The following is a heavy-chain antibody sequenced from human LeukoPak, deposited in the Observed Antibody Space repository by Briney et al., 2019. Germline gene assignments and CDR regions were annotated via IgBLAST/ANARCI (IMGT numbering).Heavy chain of an antibody. J-gene: IGHJ5*02. Sequence: ASVKVSCKGSGYTFTDFYVQWVRQAPGQGLEWMGWINPNSGDTMYAQKFQGRVTMTRDTSISSAYMELSSLRSEDTAVYYCARDLGITGMTSKGWFDPWGQGTLVTVSS. D-gene: IGHD1-20*01. CDR3: ARDLGITGMTSKGWFDP. V-gene: IGHV1-2*02. CDR2: INPNSGDT. CDR1: GYTFTDFY.